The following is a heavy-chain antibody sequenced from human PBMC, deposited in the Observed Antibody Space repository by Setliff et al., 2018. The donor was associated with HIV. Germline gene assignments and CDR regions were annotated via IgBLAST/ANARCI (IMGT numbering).Heavy chain of an antibody. J-gene: IGHJ3*02. D-gene: IGHD2-21*01. Sequence: GGSLRLSCAASGFTFSSYDMNWVRQAPGKRLEWVSSITNDGRNTYYAASVKGRFTISRDDSKNTVYLQMHGLKIEDTALYYCATDVPYSGGALNTWGQGTVVTVSS. CDR1: GFTFSSYD. CDR2: ITNDGRNT. CDR3: ATDVPYSGGALNT. V-gene: IGHV3-23*01.